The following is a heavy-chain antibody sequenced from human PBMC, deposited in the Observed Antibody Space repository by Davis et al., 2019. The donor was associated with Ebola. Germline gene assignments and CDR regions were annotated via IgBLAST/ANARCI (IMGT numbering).Heavy chain of an antibody. V-gene: IGHV3-66*01. CDR2: IRGNGNT. J-gene: IGHJ6*02. Sequence: PGGSLRLSCAASGFTLSGNAITWVRQAPGRGLEWVSDIRGNGNTHYADSVKGRFTISRDNSKNTLYLQMNSLRAEDTAVYYCARVPEGFGELFHYYGMDVWGQGTTVTVSS. CDR3: ARVPEGFGELFHYYGMDV. CDR1: GFTLSGNA. D-gene: IGHD3-10*01.